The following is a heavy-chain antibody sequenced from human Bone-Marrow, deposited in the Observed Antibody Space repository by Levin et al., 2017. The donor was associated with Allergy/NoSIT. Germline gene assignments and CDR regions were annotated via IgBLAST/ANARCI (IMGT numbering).Heavy chain of an antibody. CDR2: IKEDGSQK. J-gene: IGHJ4*02. Sequence: GGSLRLSCAASGFTFSNYWMSWVRQAPGKGLEWVASIKEDGSQKYYVGSVKGRFTISRDSAKNSVYLQMNNLRVDDTAVYYCARLRRGGYLEGWGQGDLVAVSS. CDR3: ARLRRGGYLEG. CDR1: GFTFSNYW. D-gene: IGHD3-10*01. V-gene: IGHV3-7*04.